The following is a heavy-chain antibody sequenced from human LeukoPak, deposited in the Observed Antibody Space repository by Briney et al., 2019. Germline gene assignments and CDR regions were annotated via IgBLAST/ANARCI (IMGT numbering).Heavy chain of an antibody. J-gene: IGHJ6*02. Sequence: PGRSLRLSCAASDLSFSNYGMHWVRQAPGKGLEWVAVILYDENNKHYAESVKGRFTISRDNSNNMLYLQMNSLRPEDTAVYYCAKDRLFGSGLNGPHYYYGMDVWGQGTMVTVSS. CDR1: DLSFSNYG. V-gene: IGHV3-30*18. CDR2: ILYDENNK. D-gene: IGHD1-26*01. CDR3: AKDRLFGSGLNGPHYYYGMDV.